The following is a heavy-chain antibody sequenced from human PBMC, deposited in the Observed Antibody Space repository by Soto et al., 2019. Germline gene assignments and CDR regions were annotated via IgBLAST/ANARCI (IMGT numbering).Heavy chain of an antibody. CDR2: IYYSGST. V-gene: IGHV4-30-4*01. Sequence: QVQLQESGPGLVKPSQTLSLTCTVSGGSISSGDYYWSWIRQPPGKGLEWIGYIYYSGSTYYNPSLKSRVTISVDTSKNQFSLKLSSVTAADTAVYYCARADADDYVWGSYRSGIDYWGQGTLVTVSS. D-gene: IGHD3-16*02. CDR3: ARADADDYVWGSYRSGIDY. J-gene: IGHJ4*02. CDR1: GGSISSGDYY.